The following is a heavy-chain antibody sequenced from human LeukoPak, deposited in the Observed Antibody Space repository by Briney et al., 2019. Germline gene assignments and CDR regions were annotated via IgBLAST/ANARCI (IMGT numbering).Heavy chain of an antibody. CDR2: VHYTGGT. V-gene: IGHV4-61*05. CDR3: ARGYFDVVGYSNPFDC. J-gene: IGHJ4*02. D-gene: IGHD3-22*01. CDR1: GGSISSSSYY. Sequence: KASETLSLTCTVSGGSISSSSYYWGWIRQSPEKGLEWIGYVHYTGGTNYNPSLKSRVTISVDTSKNQFSLTLSSVTAADTAMYYCARGYFDVVGYSNPFDCWGQGALVTVSS.